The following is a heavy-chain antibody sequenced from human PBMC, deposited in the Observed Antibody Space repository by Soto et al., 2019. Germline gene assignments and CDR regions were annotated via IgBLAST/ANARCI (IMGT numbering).Heavy chain of an antibody. CDR2: IIPTFDTP. Sequence: QVQLVQSGAVVRKPGSSVKVSCKSSGDTFSNFAISWVRQAPGQGLEWTGRIIPTFDTPNYAQKFQGRLTITADESTSTAYMELSSLRSEDTALYYCARALTYYYNSGAYWGQGTLVTVSS. D-gene: IGHD3-10*01. J-gene: IGHJ4*02. CDR3: ARALTYYYNSGAY. CDR1: GDTFSNFA. V-gene: IGHV1-69*01.